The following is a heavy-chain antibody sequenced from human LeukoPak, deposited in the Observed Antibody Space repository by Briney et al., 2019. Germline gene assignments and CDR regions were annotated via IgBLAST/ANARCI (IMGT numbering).Heavy chain of an antibody. CDR2: ISSSSYI. CDR3: ARVVAVAGRAFDI. J-gene: IGHJ3*02. Sequence: GGSLRLSCAASGFTFSSYSMNWVRQAPGKGLEWVSSISSSSYIYYADSVKGRFTISRDNAKNSLYLQMNSLRAEDTGVYYCARVVAVAGRAFDIWGQGTMVTVSS. CDR1: GFTFSSYS. V-gene: IGHV3-21*01. D-gene: IGHD6-19*01.